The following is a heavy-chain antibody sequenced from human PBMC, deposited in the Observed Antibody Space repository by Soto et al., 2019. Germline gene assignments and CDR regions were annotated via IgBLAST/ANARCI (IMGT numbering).Heavy chain of an antibody. CDR3: VKDGLGGTTTFNWCVP. CDR2: ITASGGAT. CDR1: GFTVSSYA. D-gene: IGHD3-3*01. J-gene: IGHJ5*02. V-gene: IGHV3-23*01. Sequence: EVQLLESGGGLAQPGGSLRLSCAASGFTVSSYAMSWVRQAPGRGLQCVSTITASGGATYYADSVQGRFTICRDNSKNTLYLQMEGLTADDTAMYYCVKDGLGGTTTFNWCVPWGQGTMVTVSS.